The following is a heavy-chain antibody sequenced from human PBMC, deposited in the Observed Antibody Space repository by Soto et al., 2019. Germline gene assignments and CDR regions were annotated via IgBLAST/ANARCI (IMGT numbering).Heavy chain of an antibody. J-gene: IGHJ5*02. V-gene: IGHV4-30-2*01. CDR1: GGSISSGGYS. CDR2: IYHSGST. Sequence: QLQLQESGSGLVRPSQTLSLTCAVSGGSISSGGYSWNWIRQPPGKGLEWIGYIYHSGSTLYNPPLMSRVTISVDKSNNRCPLKLSSVTAADTAVYYCARDPLEGNWFDPWGQGTLVTVSS. CDR3: ARDPLEGNWFDP.